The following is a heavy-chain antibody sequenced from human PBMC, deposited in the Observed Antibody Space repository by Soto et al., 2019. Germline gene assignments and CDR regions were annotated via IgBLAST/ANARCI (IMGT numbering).Heavy chain of an antibody. V-gene: IGHV3-15*01. D-gene: IGHD1-26*01. J-gene: IGHJ4*02. CDR2: VKSKSDGATT. Sequence: PGGSLRLSCAAYGFTFSNVWMSWVRQAPGKGLEWVGRVKSKSDGATTDYAAPVKGRFTVSRDDSQNTLSLQMDSLKIEDTAVYFCTTAAGGMWGADYWGQGTLVTVSS. CDR1: GFTFSNVW. CDR3: TTAAGGMWGADY.